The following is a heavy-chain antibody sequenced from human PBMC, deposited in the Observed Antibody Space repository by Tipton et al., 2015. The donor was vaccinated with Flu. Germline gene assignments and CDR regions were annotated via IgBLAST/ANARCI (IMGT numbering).Heavy chain of an antibody. CDR1: GYTFTSYY. CDR3: ARDYLIVVVPAAILGDAFDI. CDR2: INPSGGST. V-gene: IGHV1-46*01. Sequence: QVQLVQSGAEVKKPGASVKVSCKASGYTFTSYYMHWVRQAPGQGLEWMGIINPSGGSTSYAQKFQGRVTMTRDTSTSTVYMELSSLRSEDTAVYYCARDYLIVVVPAAILGDAFDIWGQGTMVTVSS. D-gene: IGHD2-2*01. J-gene: IGHJ3*02.